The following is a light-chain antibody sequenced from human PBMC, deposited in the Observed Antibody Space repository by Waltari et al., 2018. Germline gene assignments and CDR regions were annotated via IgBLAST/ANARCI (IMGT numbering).Light chain of an antibody. Sequence: QSALTQPPSASGSPGQSATISCTGTSSDVGASNYVSWYQQHPGKAPKLMIYEVSKRPSGVPDRFSGAKSGNTASLTVSGLQAEDEADYYCSSYTGSNDVIFGGGTKLTVL. J-gene: IGLJ2*01. CDR3: SSYTGSNDVI. V-gene: IGLV2-8*01. CDR1: SSDVGASNY. CDR2: EVS.